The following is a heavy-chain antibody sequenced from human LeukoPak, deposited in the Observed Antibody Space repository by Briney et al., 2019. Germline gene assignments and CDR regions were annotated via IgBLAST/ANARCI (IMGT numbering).Heavy chain of an antibody. Sequence: PSETLSLTCTVSGGSISSGGYYWGWIRQPPGKGLEWIGSIYHSGSTYYNPSLKSRVTISVDTSKNQFSLKLSSVTAADTAVYYRARVSGIAAAGTGSEYYYYYMDVWGKGTTVTVSS. D-gene: IGHD6-13*01. CDR1: GGSISSGGYY. V-gene: IGHV4-39*07. CDR2: IYHSGST. CDR3: ARVSGIAAAGTGSEYYYYYMDV. J-gene: IGHJ6*03.